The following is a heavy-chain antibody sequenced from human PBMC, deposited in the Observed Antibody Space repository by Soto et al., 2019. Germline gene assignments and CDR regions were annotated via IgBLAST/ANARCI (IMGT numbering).Heavy chain of an antibody. Sequence: EVPLLESGGGLVQPGGSLRLSCVASGFTFSSYAMSWVRQAPGKGLEWVSVISGSGGSTYYADSVKGRFTISRDNSKNTLYLQMNSLRAEDTAVYYCAKDPHGDYLLNWFDPWGQGTLVTVSS. J-gene: IGHJ5*02. CDR2: ISGSGGST. D-gene: IGHD4-17*01. V-gene: IGHV3-23*01. CDR1: GFTFSSYA. CDR3: AKDPHGDYLLNWFDP.